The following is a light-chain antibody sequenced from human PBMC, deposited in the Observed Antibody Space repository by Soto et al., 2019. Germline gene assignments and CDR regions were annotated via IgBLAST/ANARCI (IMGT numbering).Light chain of an antibody. CDR1: QSVRSK. V-gene: IGKV3-15*01. J-gene: IGKJ5*01. CDR2: DAS. Sequence: EIVMTQSPGTLSVSPGERATLSCRASQSVRSKLAWYQQKPGQAPRLLIYDASTRATGIPARFSGSGSGTDFTLTISSLQSEDFAVYYCQQYNNWPPITFGQGKRLEIK. CDR3: QQYNNWPPIT.